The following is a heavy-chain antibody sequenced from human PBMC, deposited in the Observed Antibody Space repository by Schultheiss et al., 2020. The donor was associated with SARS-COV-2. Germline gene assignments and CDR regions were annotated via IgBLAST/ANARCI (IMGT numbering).Heavy chain of an antibody. CDR2: ISSSGSTI. V-gene: IGHV3-48*03. CDR3: AREWDSRGYYDPRFDY. Sequence: GGSLRLSCAASGFTFSSYEMNWVRQAPGKGLEWVSYISSSGSTIYYADSVKGRFTLSRDNAQNSLYLQMNSLRAEDTAVYYCAREWDSRGYYDPRFDYWGQGTLVTVSS. J-gene: IGHJ4*02. CDR1: GFTFSSYE. D-gene: IGHD3-22*01.